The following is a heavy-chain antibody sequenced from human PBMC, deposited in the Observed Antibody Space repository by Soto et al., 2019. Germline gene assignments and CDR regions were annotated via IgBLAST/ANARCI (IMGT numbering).Heavy chain of an antibody. J-gene: IGHJ4*02. V-gene: IGHV4-39*01. CDR3: ARGGYSSGWSQ. D-gene: IGHD6-19*01. CDR2: IYYSGST. CDR1: GGSISSSSYY. Sequence: QLQLQESGPGLVKPSETLSLTCTVSGGSISSSSYYWGWIRQPPGKGLEWIGSIYYSGSTYYNPSLKSRVTISVDTSKNQFSLKLSSVTAADTAVYYCARGGYSSGWSQGGQGTLVTVSS.